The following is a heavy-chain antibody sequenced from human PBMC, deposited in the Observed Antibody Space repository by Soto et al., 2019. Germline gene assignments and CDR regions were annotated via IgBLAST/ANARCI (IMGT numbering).Heavy chain of an antibody. CDR3: AKEVGAGYYYYGMDV. D-gene: IGHD3-10*01. V-gene: IGHV3-30*18. CDR1: GFTFSSYG. J-gene: IGHJ6*02. CDR2: ISYDGSNK. Sequence: PGGSLRLSCAASGFTFSSYGMHWVRQAPGKGLEWVAVISYDGSNKYYADSVKGRFTISRDNSKNTLYLQMNSLRAEDTAVYYCAKEVGAGYYYYGMDVWGQGTTVTVSS.